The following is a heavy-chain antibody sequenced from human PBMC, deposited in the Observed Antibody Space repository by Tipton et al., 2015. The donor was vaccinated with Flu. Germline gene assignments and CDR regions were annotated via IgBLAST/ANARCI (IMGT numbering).Heavy chain of an antibody. Sequence: TLSLTCTVSGGSISSRSYYWGWIRQPPGKGLEWIGCIYYSGSTYYNPSLESRVTISVDTSKNHFSLKLSSVTAADTAVYYCARRDHSGSYRENFYYFDYWGQGTLVTVSS. CDR1: GGSISSRSYY. J-gene: IGHJ4*02. V-gene: IGHV4-39*02. CDR3: ARRDHSGSYRENFYYFDY. CDR2: IYYSGST. D-gene: IGHD1-26*01.